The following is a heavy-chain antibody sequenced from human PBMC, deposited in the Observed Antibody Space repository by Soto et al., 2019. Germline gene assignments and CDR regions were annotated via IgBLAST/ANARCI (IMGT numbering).Heavy chain of an antibody. J-gene: IGHJ6*02. CDR3: EVGDYQGLRGVVIRYYYYGMDV. Sequence: QVQLVQSGAEVKKPGASVKVSCKASGYTFTSYDINWVRQATGQGLEWMGWMNPNSGNTGYAQKFQGRVTMTRNTFISTGYRELSRLRSEDTDVYYCEVGDYQGLRGVVIRYYYYGMDVWGQGTTVTVSS. D-gene: IGHD3-3*01. CDR2: MNPNSGNT. V-gene: IGHV1-8*01. CDR1: GYTFTSYD.